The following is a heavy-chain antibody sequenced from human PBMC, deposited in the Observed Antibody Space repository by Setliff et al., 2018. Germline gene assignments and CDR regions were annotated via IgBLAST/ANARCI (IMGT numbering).Heavy chain of an antibody. CDR3: ATFGTCKGVSGTCPPRDS. CDR2: VHYSGTT. V-gene: IGHV4-39*07. CDR1: GGSLSGSSDY. J-gene: IGHJ4*02. D-gene: IGHD6-19*01. Sequence: SETLSLTCSVSGGSLSGSSDYWGWIRQPPWKGLEWIGSVHYSGTTYYNPSMKSRLTMSVDTSKTHYYLRVSSVTAADTAVYFCATFGTCKGVSGTCPPRDSWGQGTLVTVSS.